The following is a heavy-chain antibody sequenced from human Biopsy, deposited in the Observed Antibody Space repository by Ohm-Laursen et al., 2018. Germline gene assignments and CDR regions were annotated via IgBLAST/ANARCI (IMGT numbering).Heavy chain of an antibody. Sequence: SQTLSLTCAVSGYSVTNDYYWGWIRQPPGKGLEWIGNIYYDGITYYNSSLKSRVAISVDTSKNQFSLRLTSVTAADTAVYCCARVAGGYAYYYGMDVWGQGTTVIVSS. V-gene: IGHV4-38-2*01. J-gene: IGHJ6*02. D-gene: IGHD5-12*01. CDR2: IYYDGIT. CDR3: ARVAGGYAYYYGMDV. CDR1: GYSVTNDYY.